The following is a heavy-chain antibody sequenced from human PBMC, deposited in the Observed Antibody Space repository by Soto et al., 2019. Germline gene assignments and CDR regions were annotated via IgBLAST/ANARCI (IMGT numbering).Heavy chain of an antibody. Sequence: GGSLRLSCAASGFTFSSYAMSWVRQAPGKGLEWVSAISGSGGSTYYADSVKGRFTISRDNSKNTLYLQMNSLRAEDTAVYYCAVLDYVVLRFYYYGMDVWGQGTTVTVS. D-gene: IGHD4-17*01. CDR1: GFTFSSYA. V-gene: IGHV3-23*01. CDR2: ISGSGGST. J-gene: IGHJ6*02. CDR3: AVLDYVVLRFYYYGMDV.